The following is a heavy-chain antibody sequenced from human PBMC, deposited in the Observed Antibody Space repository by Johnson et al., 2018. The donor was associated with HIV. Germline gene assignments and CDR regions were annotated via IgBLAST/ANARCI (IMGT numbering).Heavy chain of an antibody. D-gene: IGHD5-18*01. J-gene: IGHJ3*02. Sequence: QMQLVESGGGLVKPGGSLRLSCAVSGFKFSDFYMTWIRQVPGKGLECVAYISSSGAGIYYADSVKGRFTISRDNAKNSLYLQLNSLTAADTAVYYCARERGPWKHLWLRDAFDIWGQGTMVTVSS. CDR2: ISSSGAGI. CDR3: ARERGPWKHLWLRDAFDI. V-gene: IGHV3-11*04. CDR1: GFKFSDFY.